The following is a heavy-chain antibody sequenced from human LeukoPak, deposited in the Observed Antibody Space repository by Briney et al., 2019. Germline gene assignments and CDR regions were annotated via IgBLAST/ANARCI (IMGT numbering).Heavy chain of an antibody. Sequence: GGSLRLSCAASGFTFSSYSMNWVRQAPGKGLEWVSSISSSNTYIYYADSVKGRFTISRDNAKNSLYLQMNSLRAEDTAVYYCARESGPTRIDYWGQGTLVTVSS. CDR2: ISSSNTYI. J-gene: IGHJ4*02. CDR1: GFTFSSYS. V-gene: IGHV3-21*01. D-gene: IGHD3-3*01. CDR3: ARESGPTRIDY.